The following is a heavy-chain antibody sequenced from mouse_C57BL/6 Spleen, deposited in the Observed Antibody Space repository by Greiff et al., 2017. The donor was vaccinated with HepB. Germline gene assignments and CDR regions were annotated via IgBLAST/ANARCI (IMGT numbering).Heavy chain of an antibody. Sequence: EVQLQQSGPELVKPGASVKISCKASGYTFTDYYMNWVKQSHGKSLEWIGDINPNNGGTSYNQKFKGKATLTVDKSSSTAYMELRSLTSEDSAVYYCARWGSSGYFAYWGQRTLATVSA. V-gene: IGHV1-26*01. CDR3: ARWGSSGYFAY. D-gene: IGHD3-2*02. CDR2: INPNNGGT. J-gene: IGHJ3*01. CDR1: GYTFTDYY.